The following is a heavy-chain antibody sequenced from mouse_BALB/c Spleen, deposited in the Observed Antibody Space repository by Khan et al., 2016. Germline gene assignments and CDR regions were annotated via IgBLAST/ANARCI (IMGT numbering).Heavy chain of an antibody. J-gene: IGHJ1*01. CDR3: AREWGYYHSSSWYFDV. CDR2: INPSTGST. D-gene: IGHD1-1*01. Sequence: QVQLKQSGAELAKPGASVKMSCKASDYTFTTYWMHWVKQRPGQGLEWIGYINPSTGSTEYNQRFKDKATLTADKSSSTAYMQLSSLTSEDSAVXYCAREWGYYHSSSWYFDVWGAGTTVTVSS. CDR1: DYTFTTYW. V-gene: IGHV1-7*01.